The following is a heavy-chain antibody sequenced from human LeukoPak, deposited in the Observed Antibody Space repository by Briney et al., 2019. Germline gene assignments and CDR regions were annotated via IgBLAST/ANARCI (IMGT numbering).Heavy chain of an antibody. CDR3: ARDVLYCSSTSCPGWFDP. CDR2: IYYSGST. CDR1: GGSISSGDYY. J-gene: IGHJ5*02. Sequence: SQTLSLTCTVSGGSISSGDYYWSWIRQPPGKGLEWIGYIYYSGSTYYNPSLKSRVTISVDTSKNQFSLKLSSVTAADTAVYYCARDVLYCSSTSCPGWFDPWGQGTLVTVSS. D-gene: IGHD2-2*01. V-gene: IGHV4-30-4*01.